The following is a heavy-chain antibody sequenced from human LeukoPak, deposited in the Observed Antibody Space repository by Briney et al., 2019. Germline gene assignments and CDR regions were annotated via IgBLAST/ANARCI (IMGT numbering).Heavy chain of an antibody. V-gene: IGHV3-9*03. D-gene: IGHD2-15*01. CDR2: ISWNSGSI. CDR1: GFTFDDYA. J-gene: IGHJ3*01. CDR3: AKSVSGSNGGGFDV. Sequence: GGSLRLSCAASGFTFDDYAMHWVRQAPGKGREGVSGISWNSGSIGYADSVKGRFTISRDNAKNSLYLQMNSLRAEDMALYSCAKSVSGSNGGGFDVWGQGKTVTVSS.